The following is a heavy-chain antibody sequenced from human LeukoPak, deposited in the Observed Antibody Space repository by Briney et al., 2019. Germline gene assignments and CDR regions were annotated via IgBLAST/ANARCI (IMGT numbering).Heavy chain of an antibody. D-gene: IGHD6-19*01. CDR3: ARRPHTGYSGDWGPHDYYYGMNV. J-gene: IGHJ6*02. CDR1: GGSISYSY. CDR2: IYYTGST. V-gene: IGHV4-59*08. Sequence: PSETLSLTCTVSGGSISYSYWSWIRQPPGKGLEWIGYIYYTGSTNYNPSLKSRVTISVDTSKNQFSLKLSPVTAADTAVYYCARRPHTGYSGDWGPHDYYYGMNVWGQGTTVTVSS.